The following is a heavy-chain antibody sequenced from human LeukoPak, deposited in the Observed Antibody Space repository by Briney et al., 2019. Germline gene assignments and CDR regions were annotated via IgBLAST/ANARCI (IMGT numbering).Heavy chain of an antibody. V-gene: IGHV4-39*01. J-gene: IGHJ4*02. CDR3: VRRTAVAADY. D-gene: IGHD2-15*01. Sequence: SQTLSLTCTVSGGSISSGDYYWGWIRQSPGKGLEWIGSFLYSGTTNYNPSLKSRVTISVDTSKNQFSLKLSSVTASDTAVYYCVRRTAVAADYWGQGTLVTVSS. CDR1: GGSISSGDYY. CDR2: FLYSGTT.